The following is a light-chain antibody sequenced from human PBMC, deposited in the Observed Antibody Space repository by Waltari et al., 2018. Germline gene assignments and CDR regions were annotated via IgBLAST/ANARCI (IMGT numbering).Light chain of an antibody. Sequence: QSALTQPPSVSGSPGQSVTISCTGTSRDVGTYNRVSWYQQPPGTAPRLLIYEAIHRPSGVPDRFSGSKSGDTASLTISELQPEDESDYYFSSYTTSGTLIFGGGTTLTVL. CDR1: SRDVGTYNR. J-gene: IGLJ2*01. CDR3: SSYTTSGTLI. V-gene: IGLV2-18*02. CDR2: EAI.